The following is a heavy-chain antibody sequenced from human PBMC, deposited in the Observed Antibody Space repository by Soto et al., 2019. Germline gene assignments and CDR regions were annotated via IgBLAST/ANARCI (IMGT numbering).Heavy chain of an antibody. V-gene: IGHV4-31*03. Sequence: TLSLTCTVSGGSISSGGYYWSWIRQHPGKGLEWIGYIYYSGSTYYNPSLKSRVTISVDTSKNQFSLKLSSVTAADTAVYYCATGPYYYYYGMDVWGQGTTVTVSS. J-gene: IGHJ6*02. CDR1: GGSISSGGYY. CDR3: ATGPYYYYYGMDV. CDR2: IYYSGST.